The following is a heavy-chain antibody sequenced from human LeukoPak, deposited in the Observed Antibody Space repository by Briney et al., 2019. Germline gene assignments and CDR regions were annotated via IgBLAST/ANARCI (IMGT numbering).Heavy chain of an antibody. J-gene: IGHJ4*02. CDR1: GFTFSSYG. V-gene: IGHV3-30*18. CDR3: AKGPGGYFDY. CDR2: ISYDGSNK. Sequence: PGGSLRLSCAASGFTFSSYGMHWVRQAPGKGLEWVAVISYDGSNKYYAGSVKGRFTISRDNSKNTLYLQMNSLRAEDTAVYYCAKGPGGYFDYWGQGTLVTVSS. D-gene: IGHD3-10*01.